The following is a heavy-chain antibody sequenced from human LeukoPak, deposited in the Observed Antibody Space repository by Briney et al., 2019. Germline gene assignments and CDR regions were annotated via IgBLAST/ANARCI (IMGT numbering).Heavy chain of an antibody. CDR2: ISAYNGNT. CDR3: ARGDSSSWYRIPSGPYFDY. D-gene: IGHD6-13*01. V-gene: IGHV1-18*01. J-gene: IGHJ4*02. Sequence: ASVKVSCKASGYTFTNNGISWVRQAPGQGLEWMGRISAYNGNTNFAQNLQGRVTMTTDTATSTAYMELRSLRSDDTAVYYCARGDSSSWYRIPSGPYFDYWGQGTLVTVSS. CDR1: GYTFTNNG.